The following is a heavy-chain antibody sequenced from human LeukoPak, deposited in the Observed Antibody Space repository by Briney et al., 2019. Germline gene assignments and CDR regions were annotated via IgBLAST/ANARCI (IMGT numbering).Heavy chain of an antibody. V-gene: IGHV3-30-3*01. CDR2: ISYDGSNK. Sequence: GGSLRLSCAASGFTFSSYAMHWVRQAPGKGLEWVAVISYDGSNKYYADSVKGRFTISRDNSENTLYLQVNSLRAEDTAVYYCARDLHPIVLMVYAHWGQGTLVTVSS. J-gene: IGHJ4*02. D-gene: IGHD2-8*01. CDR1: GFTFSSYA. CDR3: ARDLHPIVLMVYAH.